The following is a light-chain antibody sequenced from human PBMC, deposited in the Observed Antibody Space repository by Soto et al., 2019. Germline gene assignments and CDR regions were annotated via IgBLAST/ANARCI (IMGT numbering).Light chain of an antibody. V-gene: IGKV1-5*01. CDR2: DAS. J-gene: IGKJ2*03. CDR1: QSIHTW. Sequence: DIRMTQSPSTLSASIGDRVTITCRASQSIHTWLAWYQQKPGKAPKLLIYDASSLESGVPSRFSGSGSGTEFTLTISSLQPDDFATYYCQQYNFYSNSFGQGTKLEIK. CDR3: QQYNFYSNS.